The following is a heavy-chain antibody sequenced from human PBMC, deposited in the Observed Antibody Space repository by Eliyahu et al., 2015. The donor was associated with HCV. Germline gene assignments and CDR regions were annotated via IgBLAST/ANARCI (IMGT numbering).Heavy chain of an antibody. CDR3: AKPMVRGVTANFDY. J-gene: IGHJ4*02. CDR2: ISGSGGST. V-gene: IGHV3-23*01. D-gene: IGHD3-10*01. CDR1: GFTFSXYA. Sequence: EVQLLESGGGLVQPGGSLXLSCXASGFTFSXYAMSGVRQAPGKGLEWVSAISGSGGSTYYADSVKGRFTISRDNSKNTLYLQMNSLRAEDTAVYYCAKPMVRGVTANFDYWGQGTLVTVSS.